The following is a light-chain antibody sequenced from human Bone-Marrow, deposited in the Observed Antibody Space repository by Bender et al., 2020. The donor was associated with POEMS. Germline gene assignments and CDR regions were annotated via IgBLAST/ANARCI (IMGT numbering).Light chain of an antibody. J-gene: IGLJ2*01. CDR3: QAWDSSTAVV. Sequence: SYVLTQPPSVSVAPGQTTSITCSGDKLGDKYVCWYQQKPGQSPVLVISQDSQRPSGIPERFSGSNSGNTATLTISGTQAMDEADYYCQAWDSSTAVVFGGGTKLTVL. V-gene: IGLV3-1*01. CDR1: KLGDKY. CDR2: QDS.